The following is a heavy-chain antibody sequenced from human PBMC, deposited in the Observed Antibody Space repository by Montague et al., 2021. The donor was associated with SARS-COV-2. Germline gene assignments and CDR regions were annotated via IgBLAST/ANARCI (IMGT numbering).Heavy chain of an antibody. Sequence: SLRLSCAASRFSISYSYMTWIRQAPGKGLEWVSYISGGGVDLKYADSVKGRFTISRDNAKNSVYLLMHSLRAEDTALYYCARLLGGYPDYWGQGTLVTVSS. CDR2: ISGGGVDL. V-gene: IGHV3-11*06. D-gene: IGHD5-12*01. J-gene: IGHJ4*02. CDR3: ARLLGGYPDY. CDR1: RFSISYSY.